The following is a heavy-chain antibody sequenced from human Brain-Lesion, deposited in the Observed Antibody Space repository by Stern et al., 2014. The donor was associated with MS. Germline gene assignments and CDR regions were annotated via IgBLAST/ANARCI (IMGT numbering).Heavy chain of an antibody. CDR1: GGSISSGGYY. D-gene: IGHD2-2*01. V-gene: IGHV4-61*02. Sequence: MQLVESGPGLVKPSQTLSLSCTVSGGSISSGGYYWSWIRQPAGKGLEWIGRIFNSGSPSYNPSLKSRVPISIDTSKNQFSLRLNSMTAADTAVYYCARGRVVPGFQYYATDVWGQGTTVIVSS. CDR2: IFNSGSP. CDR3: ARGRVVPGFQYYATDV. J-gene: IGHJ6*02.